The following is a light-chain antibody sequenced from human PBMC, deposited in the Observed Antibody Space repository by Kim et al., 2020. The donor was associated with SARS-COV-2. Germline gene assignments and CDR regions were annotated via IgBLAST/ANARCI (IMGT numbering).Light chain of an antibody. V-gene: IGLV3-1*01. Sequence: VSPGQPSRITCSRDKLGDTYACWYQQQPGQSPVLVIYQDSKRPSGIPERFSGSNSGNTATLTISGTQTMDEADYYCQAWDSSTEVFGTGTKVTVL. CDR2: QDS. CDR1: KLGDTY. J-gene: IGLJ1*01. CDR3: QAWDSSTEV.